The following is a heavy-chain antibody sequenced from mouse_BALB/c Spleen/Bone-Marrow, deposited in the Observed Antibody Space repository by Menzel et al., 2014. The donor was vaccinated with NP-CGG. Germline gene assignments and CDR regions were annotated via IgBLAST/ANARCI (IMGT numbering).Heavy chain of an antibody. V-gene: IGHV5-12-2*01. CDR1: GFTFSSYT. Sequence: EVQGVESGGGLVQPGGSLKLSCAASGFTFSSYTMSWVRQTPERRLEWVAYISNGGGSTYYPDTVKGRFTISRDNAKNPLYLQMSSLKSEDTAMYYCARQIYFPYFDYWGQGTTLTVSS. D-gene: IGHD2-1*01. CDR2: ISNGGGST. J-gene: IGHJ2*01. CDR3: ARQIYFPYFDY.